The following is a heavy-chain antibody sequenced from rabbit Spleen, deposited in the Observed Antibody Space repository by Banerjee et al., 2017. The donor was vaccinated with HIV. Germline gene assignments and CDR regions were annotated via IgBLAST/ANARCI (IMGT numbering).Heavy chain of an antibody. CDR3: ARDLADVIGWNFGL. J-gene: IGHJ4*01. D-gene: IGHD1-1*01. Sequence: QQLEESGGDLVKPGASLTLTCTASGFSFSSSDYMCWVRQAPGKGLEWIGCIFTGDTKTYYASWAKGRFTCSKISSTTVTLQMTSLTAADTATYFCARDLADVIGWNFGLWGPGTLVTVS. CDR1: GFSFSSSDY. V-gene: IGHV1S40*01. CDR2: IFTGDTKT.